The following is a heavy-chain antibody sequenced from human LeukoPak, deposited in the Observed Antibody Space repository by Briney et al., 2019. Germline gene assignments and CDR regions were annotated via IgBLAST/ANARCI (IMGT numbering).Heavy chain of an antibody. V-gene: IGHV4-4*07. CDR2: VYTSGSP. D-gene: IGHD4-23*01. CDR3: ARGGYGASSGFDY. Sequence: AETLSLTCTVSGGSISSYYWSWIRQPAGKGLEWIGRVYTSGSPNYNHSLESRVTMSVDTSKNQFSLNLSSVTAADTAVYYCARGGYGASSGFDYWGQGTLVTVSS. CDR1: GGSISSYY. J-gene: IGHJ4*02.